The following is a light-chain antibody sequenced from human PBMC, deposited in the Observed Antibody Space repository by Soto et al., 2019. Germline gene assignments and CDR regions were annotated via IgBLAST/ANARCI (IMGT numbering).Light chain of an antibody. J-gene: IGKJ1*01. CDR1: RSVTTS. Sequence: IVMTQSPATLSVSPGERTTLSCRASRSVTTSLAWYQQKPGQAPRLLIHGATTRATGIPARFSGSGSGTEFTLTISSLQSEDFAVYYCQQYNNWPRTFGQGTKVDIK. CDR2: GAT. V-gene: IGKV3-15*01. CDR3: QQYNNWPRT.